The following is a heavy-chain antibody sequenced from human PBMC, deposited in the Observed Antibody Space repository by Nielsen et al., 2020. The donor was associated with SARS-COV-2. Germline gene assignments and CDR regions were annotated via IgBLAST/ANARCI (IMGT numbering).Heavy chain of an antibody. CDR2: LSYDGSTK. J-gene: IGHJ3*02. CDR3: ARGESGSYYSAFDI. D-gene: IGHD1-26*01. V-gene: IGHV3-30-3*01. Sequence: GESLKISCAASGFTFSSYAMHWVRQAPGKRLEWVAVLSYDGSTKYYADSVTGRFTISRDNSKNTLYLQMNSLRAEDTAVYYCARGESGSYYSAFDIWGQGTMVTVSS. CDR1: GFTFSSYA.